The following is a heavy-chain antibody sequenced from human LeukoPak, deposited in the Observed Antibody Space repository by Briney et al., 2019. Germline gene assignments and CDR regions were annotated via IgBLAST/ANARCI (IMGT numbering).Heavy chain of an antibody. CDR2: IIPILDVA. V-gene: IGHV1-69*04. D-gene: IGHD5-18*01. J-gene: IGHJ6*02. CDR1: GGTFNTYA. Sequence: GASVKVSCKASGGTFNTYAITWVRQAPGQGLEWMGRIIPILDVADSAQKFRDRVTISADRSTSTVYMELSSLRSEDTAIYYCARFPVRGYTYGSVIHHMDVWGQGTTVTVSS. CDR3: ARFPVRGYTYGSVIHHMDV.